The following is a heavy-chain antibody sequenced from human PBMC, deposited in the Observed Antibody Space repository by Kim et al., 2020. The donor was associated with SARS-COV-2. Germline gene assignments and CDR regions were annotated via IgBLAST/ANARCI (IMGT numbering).Heavy chain of an antibody. CDR1: GFTFSSYA. Sequence: GGSLRLSCAASGFTFSSYAMSWVRQAPGKGLEWVSAISGSGGSTYYADYVKGRFTISRDNSKNTLYLQMNSLRAEDTAVYYCAKSRFGELLSSWGQGTLVTVSS. CDR2: ISGSGGST. V-gene: IGHV3-23*01. J-gene: IGHJ4*02. D-gene: IGHD3-10*01. CDR3: AKSRFGELLSS.